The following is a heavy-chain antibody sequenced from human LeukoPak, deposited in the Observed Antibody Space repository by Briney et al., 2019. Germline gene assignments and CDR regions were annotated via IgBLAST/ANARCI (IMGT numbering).Heavy chain of an antibody. CDR1: GFTVSSNY. D-gene: IGHD3-10*01. Sequence: PGGSLRLSCAASGFTVSSNYMSWVRQAPGKGLEYVSAISNSGGSTYYANSVKGRFTISRDNSKNTLYLQMGSLRGEDMAVYYCARGWYYYGSGDDYWGQGTLVTVSS. CDR2: ISNSGGST. CDR3: ARGWYYYGSGDDY. J-gene: IGHJ4*02. V-gene: IGHV3-64*01.